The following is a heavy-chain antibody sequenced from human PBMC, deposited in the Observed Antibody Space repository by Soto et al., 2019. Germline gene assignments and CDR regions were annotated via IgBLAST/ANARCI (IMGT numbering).Heavy chain of an antibody. J-gene: IGHJ3*01. CDR2: IKQDESAK. V-gene: IGHV3-7*01. D-gene: IGHD3-10*02. CDR1: GFPLSSYW. CDR3: ASFDWRLASYV. Sequence: EVQLVESGGGLVQPGGSLRLSCAASGFPLSSYWMTWVRQAPGTGLEWVANIKQDESAKNYVDSVKGRFTISRDNAKCSVYLQMNSIRVEDTATYYCASFDWRLASYVGGQGTMVSVSS.